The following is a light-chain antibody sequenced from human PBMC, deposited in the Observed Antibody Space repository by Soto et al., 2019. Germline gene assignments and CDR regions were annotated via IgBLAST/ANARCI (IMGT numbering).Light chain of an antibody. J-gene: IGKJ2*01. CDR2: DAS. Sequence: DTVLTQSPATLSLSPGERATLSCRTSQRVNSYLAWFHQKPCHAPRLLIYDASTRATGIPARFSGSGSGTDFTLTISSLEPEDFAVYYCQQRRNWPLYTFGQGTKLEIK. CDR1: QRVNSY. CDR3: QQRRNWPLYT. V-gene: IGKV3-11*01.